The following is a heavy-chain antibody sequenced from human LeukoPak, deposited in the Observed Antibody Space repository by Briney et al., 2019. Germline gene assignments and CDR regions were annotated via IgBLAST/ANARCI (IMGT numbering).Heavy chain of an antibody. D-gene: IGHD5-24*01. CDR3: ARDRGGDGYNDYYFDY. CDR1: GGSISSYY. CDR2: IYYSGST. Sequence: SETLSLTYTVSGGSISSYYWSWIRQPPGKGLEWIGYIYYSGSTNYNPSLKSRVTISVDTSKNQFSLKLSSVTAADTAVYYCARDRGGDGYNDYYFDYWGQGTLVTVSS. J-gene: IGHJ4*02. V-gene: IGHV4-59*01.